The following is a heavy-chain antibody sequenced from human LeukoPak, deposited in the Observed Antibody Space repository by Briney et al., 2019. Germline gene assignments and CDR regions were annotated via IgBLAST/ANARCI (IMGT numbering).Heavy chain of an antibody. J-gene: IGHJ5*02. D-gene: IGHD6-19*01. V-gene: IGHV4-39*01. CDR2: IYYSGST. CDR3: ARQDSSGWYLSWFDP. Sequence: PSETLSLTCTVSGGSISSSSYYWGWIRPPPGKGLEWIESIYYSGSTYYNPSLKSRVTISVDTSKNQFSLKLSSVTAADTAVYYCARQDSSGWYLSWFDPWGQGTLVTVSS. CDR1: GGSISSSSYY.